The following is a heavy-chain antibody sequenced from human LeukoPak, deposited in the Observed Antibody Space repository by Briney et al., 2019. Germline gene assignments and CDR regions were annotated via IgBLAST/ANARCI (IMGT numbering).Heavy chain of an antibody. V-gene: IGHV1-2*02. CDR1: GYTFTGYY. D-gene: IGHD5-12*01. Sequence: ASVKVSCKASGYTFTGYYMHWVGQAPGQGLEWMGWINPNSGGTNYAQKFQGRVTMTRDTSISTAYMELSRLRSDDTAVYYCARAIVATTFRMDVWGQGTTVTVSS. CDR3: ARAIVATTFRMDV. J-gene: IGHJ6*02. CDR2: INPNSGGT.